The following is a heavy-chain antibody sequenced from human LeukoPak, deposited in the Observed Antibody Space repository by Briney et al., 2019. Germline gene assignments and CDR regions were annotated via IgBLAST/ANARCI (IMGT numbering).Heavy chain of an antibody. CDR3: ARDCSGGNCYGYYYMDV. Sequence: GGSLRLSCAASGFTFSSFGMNWVRQAPGKGLEWVSYISSSSATIYYADSVKGRFTISRDNAKNSMHLQMNSLRADDTAVYYCARDCSGGNCYGYYYMDVWGKGTTVTVSS. CDR2: ISSSSATI. D-gene: IGHD2-15*01. J-gene: IGHJ6*03. CDR1: GFTFSSFG. V-gene: IGHV3-48*01.